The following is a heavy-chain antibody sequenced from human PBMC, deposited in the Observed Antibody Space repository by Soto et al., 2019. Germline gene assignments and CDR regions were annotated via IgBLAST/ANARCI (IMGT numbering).Heavy chain of an antibody. CDR2: ISGSGGST. D-gene: IGHD3-3*01. J-gene: IGHJ4*02. CDR1: GFTFSSYA. V-gene: IGHV3-23*01. Sequence: GGSLRLSCAASGFTFSSYAMSWVRQAPGKGLEWVSAISGSGGSTYYADSVKGRFTISGDNSKNTLYLQMNSLRAEDTAVYYCAKFGGGAYDFWSGYPLAPFDYWGQGTLVTVSS. CDR3: AKFGGGAYDFWSGYPLAPFDY.